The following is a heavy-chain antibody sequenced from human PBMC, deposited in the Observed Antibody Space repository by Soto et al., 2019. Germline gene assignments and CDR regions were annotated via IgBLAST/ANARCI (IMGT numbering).Heavy chain of an antibody. CDR3: ARLAISGTPRFDY. V-gene: IGHV4-61*01. CDR1: GDSVISETYY. Sequence: SETLSLTCTVSGDSVISETYYWSWIRQPPGKGLEWIGYIYYSGTTKYNPSLESRVIISIDTSKSQFSLEINSMTAADTAIYYCARLAISGTPRFDYWGQGTL. CDR2: IYYSGTT. D-gene: IGHD1-20*01. J-gene: IGHJ4*02.